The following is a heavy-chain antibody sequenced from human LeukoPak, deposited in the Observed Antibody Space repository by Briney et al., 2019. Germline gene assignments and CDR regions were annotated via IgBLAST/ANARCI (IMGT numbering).Heavy chain of an antibody. CDR3: ARDYYGTPPLDY. Sequence: ASVTVSCKASGYTFTSYGFSWVRQAPGQGLEWMGWISAYNGDTNFAQRLQGRLTMTTDTSTSTAYMELRSLRSDDTAVYYCARDYYGTPPLDYWGQGTLVTVSS. CDR2: ISAYNGDT. D-gene: IGHD3-10*01. CDR1: GYTFTSYG. V-gene: IGHV1-18*01. J-gene: IGHJ4*02.